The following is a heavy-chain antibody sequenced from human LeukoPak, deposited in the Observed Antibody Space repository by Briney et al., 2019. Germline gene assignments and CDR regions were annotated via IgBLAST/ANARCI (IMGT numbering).Heavy chain of an antibody. CDR3: AKDRYDFWSGKTPNYYYGMDV. CDR2: ISYDGSNK. Sequence: GGSLILSCAASGFTFSSYGMHWVRRAPGEGLEWVAVISYDGSNKYYADSVKGRFTISRDNSKNTLYLQMNSLRAEDTAVYYCAKDRYDFWSGKTPNYYYGMDVWGQGTTVTVSS. CDR1: GFTFSSYG. V-gene: IGHV3-30*18. D-gene: IGHD3-3*01. J-gene: IGHJ6*02.